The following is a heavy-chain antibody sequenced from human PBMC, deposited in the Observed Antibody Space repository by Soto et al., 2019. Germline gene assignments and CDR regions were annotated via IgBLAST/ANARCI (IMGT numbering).Heavy chain of an antibody. CDR1: GGSISSGGYS. V-gene: IGHV4-30-2*01. Sequence: QLQLQESGSGLVKPSQTLSLTCAVSGGSISSGGYSWSWIRQPPGKGLEWIGYIYHSGSTYYNPSLKSRVTISVERSKKQFPLKLRSXTAXXXXXXXXXXXXXXXXYYWGQGPLVTVSS. CDR3: XXXXXXXXYY. J-gene: IGHJ4*02. CDR2: IYHSGST.